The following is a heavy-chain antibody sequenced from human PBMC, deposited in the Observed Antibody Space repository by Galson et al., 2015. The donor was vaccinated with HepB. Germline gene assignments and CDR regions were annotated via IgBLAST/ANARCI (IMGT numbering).Heavy chain of an antibody. CDR1: GFTFTSSA. CDR2: IVVGSGNT. D-gene: IGHD3-16*02. J-gene: IGHJ4*02. CDR3: AANFAGGYRSEADY. Sequence: SVKVSCKASGFTFTSSAMQWVRQARGKRLEWIGWIVVGSGNTNYAQKFQERVTITRDMSTSTAYMELSSLRSEDTAVYYCAANFAGGYRSEADYWGQGTLVTVSS. V-gene: IGHV1-58*02.